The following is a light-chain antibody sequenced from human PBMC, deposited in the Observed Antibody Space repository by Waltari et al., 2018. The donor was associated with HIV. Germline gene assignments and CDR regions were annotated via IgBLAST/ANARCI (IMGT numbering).Light chain of an antibody. CDR2: GKN. CDR1: SLRTYY. J-gene: IGLJ1*01. Sequence: SSELTQDPAVSVALGQTVRITCQGDSLRTYYASWYQQKPGQAPVLVFFGKNNRPSGIPDRFSVSTSGNTASLTITGAQAEDEADYYCNSRDSSGDLYVFGTATKVTVL. CDR3: NSRDSSGDLYV. V-gene: IGLV3-19*01.